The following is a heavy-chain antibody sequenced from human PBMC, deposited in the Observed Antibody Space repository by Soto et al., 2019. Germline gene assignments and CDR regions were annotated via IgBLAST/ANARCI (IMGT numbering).Heavy chain of an antibody. Sequence: QVQLVESGGGVVQPGRSLRLSCAASGFTFSSYGMHWVRQAPGKGLEWVAVIWYDGSNKHYTDSVKGRFTISRDNSRNTLYLQMNSLSAEDTAVYYCARGLITSTHRGIDYWGQGTLVTVSS. CDR2: IWYDGSNK. J-gene: IGHJ4*02. V-gene: IGHV3-33*01. CDR1: GFTFSSYG. CDR3: ARGLITSTHRGIDY. D-gene: IGHD3-16*01.